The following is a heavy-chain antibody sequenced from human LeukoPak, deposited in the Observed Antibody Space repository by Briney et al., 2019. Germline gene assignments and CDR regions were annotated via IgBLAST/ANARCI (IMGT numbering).Heavy chain of an antibody. J-gene: IGHJ6*02. CDR2: ISYDGSSK. Sequence: QPGRSLRLSCAASGFTFSSYAMHWVRQAPGKGLEWVAVISYDGSSKYYADSVKGRFTISRDNSKNTLYLQMNSLRAEDTAVYYCARRVGGMDVWGQGTTVTVSS. V-gene: IGHV3-30-3*01. CDR1: GFTFSSYA. CDR3: ARRVGGMDV.